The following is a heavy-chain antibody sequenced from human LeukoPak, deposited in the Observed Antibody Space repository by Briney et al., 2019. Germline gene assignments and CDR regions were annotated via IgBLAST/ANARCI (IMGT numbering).Heavy chain of an antibody. Sequence: GGSLRLSCAASGFTFSTYWMSWVRQAPGQGLEWVANINQDGSDKYYVDSVKGRFTISRDNAKNSLYLQMNSLRVEDTDVYYCASRIVGTPDYFDYWGHGTMVTVSS. CDR2: INQDGSDK. D-gene: IGHD1-26*01. J-gene: IGHJ4*01. V-gene: IGHV3-7*01. CDR1: GFTFSTYW. CDR3: ASRIVGTPDYFDY.